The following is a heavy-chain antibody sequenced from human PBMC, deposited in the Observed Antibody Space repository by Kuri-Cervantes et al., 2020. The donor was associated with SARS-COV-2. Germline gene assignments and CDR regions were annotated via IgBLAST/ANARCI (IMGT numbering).Heavy chain of an antibody. CDR3: ARDPFRYYYYMDV. CDR2: ISSSSSYI. V-gene: IGHV3-21*01. Sequence: GGSLRLSCSGSGFVFADYAMTWVRQSPGKGLEWVSSISSSSSYIYYADSVKGRFTISRDNAKNSLYLQMNSLRAEDTAVYYCARDPFRYYYYMDVWGKGTTVTVSS. CDR1: GFVFADYA. J-gene: IGHJ6*03. D-gene: IGHD2/OR15-2a*01.